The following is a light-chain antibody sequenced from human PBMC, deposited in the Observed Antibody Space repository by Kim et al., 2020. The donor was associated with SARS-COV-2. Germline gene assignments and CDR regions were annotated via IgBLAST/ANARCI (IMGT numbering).Light chain of an antibody. Sequence: IVLTQSPATLSLSPGEIATLSCRASQSVSSYLAWYQQKPGQAPRLLIYDASNRATGIPARFSGSGSGTDFTLTISSLEPEDFAVYYCQQRSNWPPLTFGGGTKVDIK. CDR2: DAS. CDR1: QSVSSY. J-gene: IGKJ4*01. CDR3: QQRSNWPPLT. V-gene: IGKV3-11*01.